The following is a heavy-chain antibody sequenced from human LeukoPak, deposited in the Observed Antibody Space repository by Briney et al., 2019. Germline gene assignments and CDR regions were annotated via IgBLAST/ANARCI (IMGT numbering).Heavy chain of an antibody. V-gene: IGHV3-21*01. CDR1: GFTFSSYS. Sequence: AGGSLRLSCAASGFTFSSYSMNWVRQAPGKGLEWVSSISSSSSYIYYADSVKGRLTISRDNAKNSLYLQMNSLRAEDTALYYCARVNDYGGNDDAFDIWGQGTMVTVSS. J-gene: IGHJ3*02. CDR3: ARVNDYGGNDDAFDI. CDR2: ISSSSSYI. D-gene: IGHD4-23*01.